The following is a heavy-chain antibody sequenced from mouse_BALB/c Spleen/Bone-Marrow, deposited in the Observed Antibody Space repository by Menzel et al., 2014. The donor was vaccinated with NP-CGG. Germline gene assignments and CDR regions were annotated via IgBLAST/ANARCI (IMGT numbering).Heavy chain of an antibody. Sequence: EVQVVESGPELVKPGASVKMSCKASGYTFTDYYMDWVKLSHGESFEWIGRVNPHNGGTNYNQKFKGRATLTVDKSSSTAYMELSSLTSEDSAVYYCARSWNYYSMDYWGQGTSVTVSS. V-gene: IGHV1-19*01. CDR2: VNPHNGGT. CDR3: ARSWNYYSMDY. J-gene: IGHJ4*01. CDR1: GYTFTDYY.